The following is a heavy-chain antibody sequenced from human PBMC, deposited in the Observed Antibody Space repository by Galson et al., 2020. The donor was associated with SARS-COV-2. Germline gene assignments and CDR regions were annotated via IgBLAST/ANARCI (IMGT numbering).Heavy chain of an antibody. CDR3: ARHVAEYQLLYSSWFDP. J-gene: IGHJ5*02. V-gene: IGHV4-39*01. D-gene: IGHD2-2*02. Sequence: SETLSLTCTVSGDSISSSSHYWGWIRQPPGKGLEWIRSIYSSGSTYYNPSLKSRVTISVDTSENQYSLKLTSVTAADTGVYYCARHVAEYQLLYSSWFDPWGQGTLVIVSS. CDR2: IYSSGST. CDR1: GDSISSSSHY.